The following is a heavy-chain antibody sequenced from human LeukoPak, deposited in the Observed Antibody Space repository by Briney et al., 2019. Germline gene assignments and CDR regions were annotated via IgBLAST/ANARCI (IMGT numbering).Heavy chain of an antibody. CDR1: GDGGSSNTVA. V-gene: IGHV6-1*01. Sequence: SQTLSLTCAISGDGGSSNTVAWTWIRQSPSRGLEWLGRAYYRFGRLYYDIAGSVQGRITIRTDTSKNQLSLQLKSVTPEDTAVYYCASETWELECFDLWGPGTLVTVSS. J-gene: IGHJ5*02. CDR2: AYYRFGRLYY. CDR3: ASETWELECFDL. D-gene: IGHD1-26*01.